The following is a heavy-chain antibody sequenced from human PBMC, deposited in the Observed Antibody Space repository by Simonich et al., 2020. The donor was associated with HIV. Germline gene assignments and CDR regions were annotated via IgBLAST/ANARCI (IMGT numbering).Heavy chain of an antibody. Sequence: QVQLQESGPGLVKPSETLSLTCAVSGYSISSGYYWDWIRQPPGKGVEWVGSIYHIGTTYSNPSLKRRVTISIDTTKSQFSLKLSSVTAADTAVYYCARGGGDGYNYWGQGILVTVSS. CDR1: GYSISSGYY. V-gene: IGHV4-38-2*01. D-gene: IGHD3-16*01. CDR2: IYHIGTT. CDR3: ARGGGDGYNY. J-gene: IGHJ4*02.